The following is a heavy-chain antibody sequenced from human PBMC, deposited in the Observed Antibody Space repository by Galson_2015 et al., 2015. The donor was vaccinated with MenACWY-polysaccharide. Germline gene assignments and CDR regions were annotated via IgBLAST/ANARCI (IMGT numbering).Heavy chain of an antibody. Sequence: SLRLSCAASGFIFSSYGMHWVRQAPGKGLEWVANIKPDGSDKYYVDSVKGRFTISRDNAKNSLYLQMNGLRAEDTAIFFCARATYNGGWYPDYFDYWGQGALVTVSS. V-gene: IGHV3-7*01. CDR1: GFIFSSYG. J-gene: IGHJ4*02. CDR2: IKPDGSDK. D-gene: IGHD6-19*01. CDR3: ARATYNGGWYPDYFDY.